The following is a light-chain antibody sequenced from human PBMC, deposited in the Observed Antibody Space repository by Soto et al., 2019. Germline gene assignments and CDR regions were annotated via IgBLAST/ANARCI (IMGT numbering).Light chain of an antibody. CDR3: AAWDDSLNGVV. V-gene: IGLV1-44*01. Sequence: QAVVAQPPSASGTPGQMVTISCSGSTSNIGSNYVNWYQQLPGSAPRLLIYTYTQRPSGVPDRFSGSKSGTSASLAISGLQSEDEAEYFCAAWDDSLNGVVFGGGTKLTVL. J-gene: IGLJ3*02. CDR2: TYT. CDR1: TSNIGSNY.